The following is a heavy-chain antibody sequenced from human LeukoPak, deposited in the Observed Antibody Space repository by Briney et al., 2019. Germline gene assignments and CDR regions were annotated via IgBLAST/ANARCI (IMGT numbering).Heavy chain of an antibody. CDR3: ARAHAGGAYNYAMDV. V-gene: IGHV3-48*01. CDR1: GFTFSSYT. Sequence: GGSLRLSCAASGFTFSSYTMNWVRQAPGKGLEWISYISRGGNTIYYADSVKSRFTISRDNAKNSLYLQMNSLRAEDTAMYYCARAHAGGAYNYAMDVWGQGTTVTVSS. J-gene: IGHJ6*02. D-gene: IGHD3-10*01. CDR2: ISRGGNTI.